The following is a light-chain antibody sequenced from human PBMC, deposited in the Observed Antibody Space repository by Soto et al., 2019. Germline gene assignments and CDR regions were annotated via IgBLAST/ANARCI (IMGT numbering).Light chain of an antibody. CDR2: DVS. Sequence: QSALTQPASVSGSPGQSITISCTGTSSDVGTYNSVSWYQHHPGKAPKLIIYDVSNRPSGVSNRFSGSKSGNTASLTISGLQAEHEAHYYCSSYTSTNTYVIFGGGTKVTVL. CDR3: SSYTSTNTYVI. CDR1: SSDVGTYNS. J-gene: IGLJ2*01. V-gene: IGLV2-14*01.